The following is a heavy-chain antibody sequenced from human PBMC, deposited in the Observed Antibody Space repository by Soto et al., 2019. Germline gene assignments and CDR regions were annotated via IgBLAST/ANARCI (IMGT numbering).Heavy chain of an antibody. J-gene: IGHJ6*02. CDR2: VHSTGGT. CDR3: AKREDSRRFGCLEI. D-gene: IGHD1-1*01. CDR1: GVSITSEGYF. Sequence: SAALSLTCTGSGVSITSEGYFWDWIRHRPGMGLERIGTVHSTGGTYYSPSLRSRVTISVDTSKNLFSLKMTSASATDTAVDDWAKREDSRRFGCLEIWGQGNAVT. V-gene: IGHV4-39*01.